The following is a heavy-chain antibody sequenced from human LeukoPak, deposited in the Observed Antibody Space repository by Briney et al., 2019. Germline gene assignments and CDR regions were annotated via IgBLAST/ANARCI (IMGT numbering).Heavy chain of an antibody. CDR3: ARVIPYSSSWYPVDY. CDR1: GFTFSMSG. CDR2: IGRDRRTK. D-gene: IGHD6-13*01. J-gene: IGHJ4*02. V-gene: IGHV3-30*02. Sequence: PGGSLRLSCAASGFTFSMSGMHWVRQAPGEGLEWVAFIGRDRRTKYYADSVKGRFTISGDTSYNTAFLQMNSLRAEDTAVYYCARVIPYSSSWYPVDYWGQGTLVTVSS.